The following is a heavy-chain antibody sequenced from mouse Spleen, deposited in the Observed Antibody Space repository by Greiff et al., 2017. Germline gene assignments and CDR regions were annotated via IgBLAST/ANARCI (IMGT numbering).Heavy chain of an antibody. CDR3: ARSGGN. V-gene: IGHV5-17*02. CDR1: GFTFSSFG. D-gene: IGHD3-1*01. J-gene: IGHJ3*01. Sequence: EVKLMESGGGLVQPGGSRKLSCAASGFTFSSFGMHWVRQAPEKGLEWVAYISSGSSTIYYADTVKGRFTISRDNPKNTLFLQMTSLRSEDTAMYYCARSGGNWGQGTLVTVSA. CDR2: ISSGSSTI.